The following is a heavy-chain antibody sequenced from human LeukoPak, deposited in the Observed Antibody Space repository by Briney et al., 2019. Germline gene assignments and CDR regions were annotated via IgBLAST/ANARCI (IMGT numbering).Heavy chain of an antibody. V-gene: IGHV4-59*01. Sequence: SETLSLTCTVSGGSISSYYWSWIRQPPGKGLEWIGHIYYSGSTNYNPSLKSRVTISVDTSKNQFSLKLSSVTAADTAVYYCARGSRDSDYWGQGTLVTVSS. CDR3: ARGSRDSDY. CDR2: IYYSGST. J-gene: IGHJ4*02. CDR1: GGSISSYY.